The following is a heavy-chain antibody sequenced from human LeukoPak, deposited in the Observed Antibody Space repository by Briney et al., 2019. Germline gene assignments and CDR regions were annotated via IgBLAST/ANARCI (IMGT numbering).Heavy chain of an antibody. Sequence: ASVKVSCKASGYTFTSYYMHWVRQAPGQRLEWMGWINAGNGNTKYSQEFQGRITITGDTSASTAYMELSSLRSEDMAVYYCARDLPAGSIPWGQGTLVTVSS. CDR3: ARDLPAGSIP. D-gene: IGHD6-19*01. CDR2: INAGNGNT. J-gene: IGHJ5*02. V-gene: IGHV1-3*03. CDR1: GYTFTSYY.